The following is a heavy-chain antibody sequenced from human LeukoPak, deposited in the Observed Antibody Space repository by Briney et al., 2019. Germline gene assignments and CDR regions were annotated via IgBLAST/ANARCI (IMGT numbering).Heavy chain of an antibody. J-gene: IGHJ5*02. CDR2: TYHSGST. D-gene: IGHD4-17*01. CDR3: AREVGDYGSWWFDP. Sequence: PSETLSLTCAVSGGSISSGGYSWSWIRQPPGKGLEWIGYTYHSGSTYYNPSLKSRVTISVDRSKNQFSLKLSSVTAADTAVYYCAREVGDYGSWWFDPWGQGTLVTVSS. V-gene: IGHV4-30-2*01. CDR1: GGSISSGGYS.